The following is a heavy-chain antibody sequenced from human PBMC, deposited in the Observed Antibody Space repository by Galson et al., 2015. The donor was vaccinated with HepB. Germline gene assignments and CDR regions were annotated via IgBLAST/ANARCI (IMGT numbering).Heavy chain of an antibody. CDR2: ISSDGIST. CDR1: GFTLSAHV. J-gene: IGHJ4*02. CDR3: VQTGLPDS. V-gene: IGHV3-64D*06. D-gene: IGHD1-1*01. Sequence: SLRLSCAASGFTLSAHVMYWVRQAPGRGLESVAGISSDGISTYYAESVNGRFTISRGTVKNTLSLQLSSLRVEDTAVYYCVQTGLPDSWGQGTLVTVSS.